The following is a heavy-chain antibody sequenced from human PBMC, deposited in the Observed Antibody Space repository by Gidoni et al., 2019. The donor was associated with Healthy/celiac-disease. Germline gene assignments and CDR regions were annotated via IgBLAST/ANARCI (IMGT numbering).Heavy chain of an antibody. V-gene: IGHV4-39*07. CDR1: GGSISSSSYY. CDR3: ARVPGSWGFDY. D-gene: IGHD3-16*01. J-gene: IGHJ4*02. CDR2: IYYSGST. Sequence: QLQLQESGPGLVKPSETLSLTCTVSGGSISSSSYYWGWIRQPPGKGLEWIGSIYYSGSTYYNPSLKSRVTISVDTSKNQFSLKLSSLTAADTAVYYCARVPGSWGFDYWGQGTLVTVSS.